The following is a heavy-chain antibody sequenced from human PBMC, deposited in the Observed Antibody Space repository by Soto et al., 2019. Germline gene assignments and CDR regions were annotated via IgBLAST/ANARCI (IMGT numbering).Heavy chain of an antibody. Sequence: PGGSLRLSCAASGFTITSHWMHWVRRAPGKGLVWVSRINSDGSTANYADYVKDRFTISRDNARNTLYLQMRSLRGEDTAVYYCARELAPRDTPPSSLMDVWGQGTTVTVSS. CDR2: INSDGSTA. J-gene: IGHJ6*02. V-gene: IGHV3-74*01. D-gene: IGHD3-3*02. CDR3: ARELAPRDTPPSSLMDV. CDR1: GFTITSHW.